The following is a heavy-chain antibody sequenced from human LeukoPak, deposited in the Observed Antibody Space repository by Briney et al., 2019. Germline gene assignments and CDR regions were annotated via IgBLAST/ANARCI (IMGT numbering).Heavy chain of an antibody. D-gene: IGHD3-22*01. CDR1: GGSISSGDYY. CDR3: ARTMIVVVTLFDY. V-gene: IGHV4-30-4*08. J-gene: IGHJ4*02. Sequence: SEXLSLTCTVSGGSISSGDYYWSWVRQPPGRGGEWIGYIYYSGSTYYNPSLKSRVTISVDTSKNQFSLKLSSVTAADTAVYYCARTMIVVVTLFDYWGQGTLVTVSS. CDR2: IYYSGST.